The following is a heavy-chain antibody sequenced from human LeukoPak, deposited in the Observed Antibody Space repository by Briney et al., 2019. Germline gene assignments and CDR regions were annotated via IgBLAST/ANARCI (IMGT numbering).Heavy chain of an antibody. CDR1: GFTFSSYR. Sequence: GGSLRLSCAASGFTFSSYRMNWVRRAPGKGLEWVSSISSSSTYIYYADSVKGRFTISRDNAKNSLYLQMNSLRAEDTAVYYCARVTLDYGDYELGYWGQGTLVTVSS. D-gene: IGHD4-17*01. CDR3: ARVTLDYGDYELGY. V-gene: IGHV3-21*01. J-gene: IGHJ4*02. CDR2: ISSSSTYI.